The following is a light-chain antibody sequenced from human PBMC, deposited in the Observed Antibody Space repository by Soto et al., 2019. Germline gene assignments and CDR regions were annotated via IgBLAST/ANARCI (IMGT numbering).Light chain of an antibody. CDR1: QSISNW. J-gene: IGKJ1*01. CDR2: KAS. Sequence: DIQMTQYTSTLSASVGDRVTITCRSSQSISNWLAWYQQKPGKAPKLLIYKASSLESGVPSRFSGSGSGTEFTLAISSLQPDDFATYYCQHYSTYSRTFGQGTKVDI. V-gene: IGKV1-5*03. CDR3: QHYSTYSRT.